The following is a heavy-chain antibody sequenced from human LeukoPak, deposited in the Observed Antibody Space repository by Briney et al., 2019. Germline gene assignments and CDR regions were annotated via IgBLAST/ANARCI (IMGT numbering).Heavy chain of an antibody. J-gene: IGHJ6*02. V-gene: IGHV1-2*02. CDR3: ARDFTRFDILTGRGRYYYYGMDV. CDR1: GYTFTDHH. Sequence: GASVKVSCKASGYTFTDHHMHWVRQAPGQGLEWMGWINPDSGGADYAQKFQGRVTMTRDTSISTAYMELSRLRSDDTAVYYCARDFTRFDILTGRGRYYYYGMDVWGQGTTVTVSS. D-gene: IGHD3-9*01. CDR2: INPDSGGA.